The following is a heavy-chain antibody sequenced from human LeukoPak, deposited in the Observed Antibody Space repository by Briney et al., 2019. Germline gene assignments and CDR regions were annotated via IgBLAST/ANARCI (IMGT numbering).Heavy chain of an antibody. V-gene: IGHV3-49*04. CDR3: TRGGDLSTVAGALDY. CDR1: GFTFGEYA. D-gene: IGHD6-19*01. J-gene: IGHJ4*02. CDR2: IRSKIYGGTP. Sequence: GGSLRLSCTASGFTFGEYAMTWVGQAPGKRLEWVGFIRSKIYGGTPEYAASVKGRFTISRDDSKSIAYLQMNSLKTEDTAVYYCTRGGDLSTVAGALDYWGQGTLVTVSS.